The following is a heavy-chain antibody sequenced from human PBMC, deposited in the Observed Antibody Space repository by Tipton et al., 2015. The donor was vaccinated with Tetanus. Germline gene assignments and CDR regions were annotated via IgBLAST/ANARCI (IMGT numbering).Heavy chain of an antibody. CDR3: AKDRYDSSGYYYLWDY. CDR2: ISGSGGGT. Sequence: SLRLSCAASGFTFSSYAMSWVRQAPGKGLEWVSAISGSGGGTYYADSVKGRFIISRGNSKNTLYLQMNSLRAEDTAVYYCAKDRYDSSGYYYLWDYWGQGTLVTVSS. CDR1: GFTFSSYA. D-gene: IGHD3-22*01. J-gene: IGHJ4*02. V-gene: IGHV3-23*01.